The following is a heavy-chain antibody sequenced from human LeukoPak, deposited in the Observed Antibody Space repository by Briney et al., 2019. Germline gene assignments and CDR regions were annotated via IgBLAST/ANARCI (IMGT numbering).Heavy chain of an antibody. CDR2: IDSDTTYI. J-gene: IGHJ4*02. Sequence: GGSLRLSCEASGFTFDTYTVNWVRQAPGKGLEWVSSIDSDTTYIKYADSVKGRFTVSRGNAKNSVFLEMKSLRADDTAIYFCARDYYVSSASATFDYWGRGTLVTVSS. D-gene: IGHD6-19*01. CDR3: ARDYYVSSASATFDY. CDR1: GFTFDTYT. V-gene: IGHV3-21*06.